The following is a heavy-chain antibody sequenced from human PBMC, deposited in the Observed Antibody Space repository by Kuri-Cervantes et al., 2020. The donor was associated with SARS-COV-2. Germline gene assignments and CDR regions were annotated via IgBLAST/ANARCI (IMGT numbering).Heavy chain of an antibody. D-gene: IGHD2-15*01. J-gene: IGHJ6*03. CDR3: ARDGCGGSCYGYYYMDV. V-gene: IGHV4-61*09. Sequence: SETLSLTCTVSGGSISSGSYYWSWIRQPAGKGLEWIGHIYTSGSTNYNPSLKSRVSISADTSKNQFSLKLSSVTAADTAVYYCARDGCGGSCYGYYYMDVWGKGTTVTVSS. CDR2: IYTSGST. CDR1: GGSISSGSYY.